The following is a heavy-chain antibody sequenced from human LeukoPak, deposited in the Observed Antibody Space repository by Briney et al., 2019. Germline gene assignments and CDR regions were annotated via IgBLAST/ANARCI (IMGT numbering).Heavy chain of an antibody. J-gene: IGHJ6*03. D-gene: IGHD6-19*01. CDR1: GGSISSASYY. CDR2: IYYSGST. V-gene: IGHV4-61*10. Sequence: PSETLSLTCTVSGGSISSASYYWSWIRQPAGKRLEWIGSIYYSGSTNYNPSLKSRVTMSVDTSKNQFSLKLSSVTAADTAVYYCARDSRDSSGWYSTGYYYYYMDVWGKGTTVTISS. CDR3: ARDSRDSSGWYSTGYYYYYMDV.